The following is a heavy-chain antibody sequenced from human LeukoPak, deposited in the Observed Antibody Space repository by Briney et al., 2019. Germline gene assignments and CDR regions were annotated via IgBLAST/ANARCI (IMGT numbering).Heavy chain of an antibody. J-gene: IGHJ6*02. CDR3: AREHPIKDYGMDV. V-gene: IGHV3-48*02. CDR2: ISGSSNTV. D-gene: IGHD2-21*01. CDR1: GFTFSSYS. Sequence: PGGSLRLSCEASGFTFSSYSMNWVRQAPGKGLEWVSYISGSSNTVLYADSVKGRFTSSRDNAKNSLYLQMNSLRDEDTAVYYCAREHPIKDYGMDVWGQGTTVTVSS.